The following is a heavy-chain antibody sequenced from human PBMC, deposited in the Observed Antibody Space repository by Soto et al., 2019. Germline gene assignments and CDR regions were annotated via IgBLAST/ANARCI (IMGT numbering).Heavy chain of an antibody. D-gene: IGHD2-15*01. Sequence: SETLSLTCTVSGGSVSSRSYFCGWIRQPPGKGLEWIGTIYYNGSTYYSPSLKSRLTLSVDTSKNQFSLKLTSVTASDTALYYCARQRVIPGTPTNWFDPWGQGTLVTVS. CDR2: IYYNGST. CDR3: ARQRVIPGTPTNWFDP. CDR1: GGSVSSRSYF. V-gene: IGHV4-39*01. J-gene: IGHJ5*02.